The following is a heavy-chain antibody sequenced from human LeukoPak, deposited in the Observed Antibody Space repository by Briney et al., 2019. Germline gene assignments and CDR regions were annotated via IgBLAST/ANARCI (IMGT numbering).Heavy chain of an antibody. CDR1: GGSITYHS. Sequence: PSETLSLTCAVSGGSITYHSWTWIRQSPGQGLEWIGEINHTGSTNYNPSLQSRVTMSVDTSKNQFSLKLSEVTAADTAVYFCTRWGSWPYDYWGQGTLVTLSS. J-gene: IGHJ4*02. D-gene: IGHD3-16*01. CDR2: INHTGST. CDR3: TRWGSWPYDY. V-gene: IGHV4-34*01.